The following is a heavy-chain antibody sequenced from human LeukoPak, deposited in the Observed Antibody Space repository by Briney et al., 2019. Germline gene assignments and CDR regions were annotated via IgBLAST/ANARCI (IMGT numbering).Heavy chain of an antibody. V-gene: IGHV4-39*01. CDR1: GGSISSSSYY. CDR2: IYYSGST. J-gene: IGHJ4*02. Sequence: SETLSLTCTVSGGSISSSSYYWGWIRQPPGKGLEWIGSIYYSGSTYYNPSLKSRVTISIDTSKNQFYLKLSSLTAADTAVYFCARRDDSSGYHKIFNYWGPGTLVTVSS. D-gene: IGHD3-22*01. CDR3: ARRDDSSGYHKIFNY.